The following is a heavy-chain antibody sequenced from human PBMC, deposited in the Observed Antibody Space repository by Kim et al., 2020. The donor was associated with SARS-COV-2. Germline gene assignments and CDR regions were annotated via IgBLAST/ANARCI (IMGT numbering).Heavy chain of an antibody. V-gene: IGHV1-8*01. Sequence: ASVKVSCKASGYTFTSYDINWVRQATGQGLEWMGWMNPNSGNTGYAQKFQGRVTMTRNTSISTAYMELSSLRSEDTAVYYCARVAGAYSSSWNIYYYGMDVWGQGTTVTVSS. CDR3: ARVAGAYSSSWNIYYYGMDV. CDR1: GYTFTSYD. CDR2: MNPNSGNT. J-gene: IGHJ6*02. D-gene: IGHD6-13*01.